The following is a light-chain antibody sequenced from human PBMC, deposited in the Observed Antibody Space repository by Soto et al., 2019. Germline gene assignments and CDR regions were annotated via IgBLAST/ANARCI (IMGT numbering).Light chain of an antibody. J-gene: IGKJ2*01. CDR1: QSISSW. CDR2: KAS. Sequence: DIQMTQSPSTLSASVGDRVTITCRASQSISSWLAWYQQKSGKAPKLLIYKASNLESGVPSRFSGSGSGTEFTLTSSSLQPDDSATYYCQQYGSLFTFGQGTKLEIK. CDR3: QQYGSLFT. V-gene: IGKV1-5*03.